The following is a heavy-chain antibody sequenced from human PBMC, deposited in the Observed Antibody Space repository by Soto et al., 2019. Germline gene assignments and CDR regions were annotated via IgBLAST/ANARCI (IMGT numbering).Heavy chain of an antibody. CDR3: ATYDSSGNFDY. CDR1: VGSILSYY. J-gene: IGHJ4*02. V-gene: IGHV4-59*01. Sequence: SLTCTVSVGSILSYYWSWIRQPPGKELECIGYIYYSGSTTYNPSLKSRVTISVDTSKNQFSLKLTSVTAADTAVYYCATYDSSGNFDYWGQGTLVTVSS. CDR2: IYYSGST. D-gene: IGHD3-22*01.